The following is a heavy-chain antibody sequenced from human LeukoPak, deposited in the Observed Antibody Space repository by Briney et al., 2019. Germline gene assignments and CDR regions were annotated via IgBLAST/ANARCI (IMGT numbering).Heavy chain of an antibody. CDR2: ISSSSSTI. J-gene: IGHJ4*02. D-gene: IGHD1-26*01. CDR1: GFTFSSYS. CDR3: ASKIWELLRY. V-gene: IGHV3-48*01. Sequence: PGGSLRLSCAASGFTFSSYSMNWVRQAPGKGLEWVSYISSSSSTIYYADSVKSRFTISRDNAKNSLHLQMDSLRAEDTAVYYCASKIWELLRYWGQGTLVTVSS.